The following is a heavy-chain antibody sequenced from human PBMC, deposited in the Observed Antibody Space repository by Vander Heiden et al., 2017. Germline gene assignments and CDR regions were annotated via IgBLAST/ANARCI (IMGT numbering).Heavy chain of an antibody. Sequence: EVQLVETRGGSLQPVGSLRLSCAASGVTASSTCTTWVPQAPGKGLEWVSVFYSGGVACYADSVKGRFTLSRDNSKNTLYLQMNSLRAEDTAVYYCARYRVRRVPEGMDVWGQGTTVTVSS. D-gene: IGHD3-10*01. CDR1: GVTASSTC. CDR2: FYSGGVA. J-gene: IGHJ6*02. V-gene: IGHV3-53*02. CDR3: ARYRVRRVPEGMDV.